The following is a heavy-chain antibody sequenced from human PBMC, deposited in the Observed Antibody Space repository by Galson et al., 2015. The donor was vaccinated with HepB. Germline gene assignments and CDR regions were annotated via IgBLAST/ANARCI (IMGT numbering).Heavy chain of an antibody. D-gene: IGHD1-26*01. CDR2: ISSSSSYI. Sequence: SLRLSCAASGFTFSSYSMNWVRQAPGKGLEWVSSISSSSSYIYYADSVRGRFTISRDNAKNSLYLQMNSLRAEDTAVYYCAKDRDLGFDYWGQGTLVTVSS. CDR3: AKDRDLGFDY. V-gene: IGHV3-21*01. CDR1: GFTFSSYS. J-gene: IGHJ4*02.